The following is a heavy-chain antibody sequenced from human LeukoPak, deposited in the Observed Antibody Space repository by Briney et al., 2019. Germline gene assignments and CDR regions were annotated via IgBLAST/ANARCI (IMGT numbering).Heavy chain of an antibody. D-gene: IGHD1-26*01. CDR3: AKAKSIVGATAFDY. Sequence: GRSLSLFCAASGLHYDDYAMHCVPEARGKGLVYVSDISWSSGSIGYADSVKGRFTISRDNATNFLYLQLSSLSAQDSALYYCAKAKSIVGATAFDYWGQGTLVTVSS. J-gene: IGHJ4*02. CDR2: ISWSSGSI. V-gene: IGHV3-9*01. CDR1: GLHYDDYA.